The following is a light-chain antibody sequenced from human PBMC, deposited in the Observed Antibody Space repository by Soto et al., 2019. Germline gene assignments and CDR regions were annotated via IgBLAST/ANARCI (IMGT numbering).Light chain of an antibody. V-gene: IGKV3-20*01. Sequence: EIVLTQSPGTLSLSPGERATLSCRASQSVSSSYLAWYQQKTGQAPRLLIYGASSRATGIPDRFIGSGSGTDFTLTISRLEPEDFAVYYCQQYSSSPPLTFGGETKVEIK. CDR2: GAS. CDR3: QQYSSSPPLT. CDR1: QSVSSSY. J-gene: IGKJ4*01.